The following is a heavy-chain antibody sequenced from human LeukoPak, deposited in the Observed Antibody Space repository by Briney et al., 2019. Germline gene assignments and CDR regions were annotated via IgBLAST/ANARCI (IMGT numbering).Heavy chain of an antibody. Sequence: SETLSLTCAVYGGSFSGYYWSWIRRPPGKGLEWIGEINHSGSTNYNPSLKSRVTISVDTSKNQFSLKLSSVTAADTAVYYCARGYQLGSYLWFDPWGQGTLVTVSS. CDR2: INHSGST. CDR1: GGSFSGYY. V-gene: IGHV4-34*01. J-gene: IGHJ5*02. CDR3: ARGYQLGSYLWFDP. D-gene: IGHD2-2*01.